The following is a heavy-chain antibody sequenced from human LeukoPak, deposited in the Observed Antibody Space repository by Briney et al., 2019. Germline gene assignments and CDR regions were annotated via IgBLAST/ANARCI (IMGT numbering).Heavy chain of an antibody. Sequence: ALVKVSCKASGYTFTGYYMHWVRQAPGQGLEWMGWINPNSGGTNYAQKFQGRVTMTRDTSISTAYMELSRLRSDDTAVYYCARAATWGSWFDPWGQGTLVTVSS. D-gene: IGHD3-16*01. V-gene: IGHV1-2*02. J-gene: IGHJ5*02. CDR1: GYTFTGYY. CDR2: INPNSGGT. CDR3: ARAATWGSWFDP.